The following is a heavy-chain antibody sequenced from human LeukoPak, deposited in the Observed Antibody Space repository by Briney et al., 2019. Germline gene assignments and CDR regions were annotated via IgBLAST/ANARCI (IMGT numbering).Heavy chain of an antibody. V-gene: IGHV4-39*07. CDR3: ARDGFYYHYYMDV. CDR2: ISYSGAT. Sequence: SETLSLTCTLSGGTVTSSTNFWGWIRQPPGKGLEWIGSISYSGATYYNPSFKSRVSMSVHTSKNQFSLKLSSVTAADTAVYYCARDGFYYHYYMDVWGEGTTVTVSS. J-gene: IGHJ6*03. CDR1: GGTVTSSTNF. D-gene: IGHD1-14*01.